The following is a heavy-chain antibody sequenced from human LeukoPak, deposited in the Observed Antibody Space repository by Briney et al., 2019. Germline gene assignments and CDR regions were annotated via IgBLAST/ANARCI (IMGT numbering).Heavy chain of an antibody. CDR3: ARDSHGWDYGDYDYYYYMDV. CDR2: IYTSGST. Sequence: SETLSLTCTVSGGSISSYYWSWIRQPAGKGLEWIGRIYTSGSTNYNPSLKSRVTISVDTSKNQFSLKLSSVTAADTAVYYCARDSHGWDYGDYDYYYYMDVWGKGTTVTISS. CDR1: GGSISSYY. V-gene: IGHV4-4*07. D-gene: IGHD4-17*01. J-gene: IGHJ6*03.